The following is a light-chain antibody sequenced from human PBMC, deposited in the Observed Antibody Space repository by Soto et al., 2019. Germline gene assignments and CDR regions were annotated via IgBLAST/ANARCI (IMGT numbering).Light chain of an antibody. J-gene: IGKJ2*01. V-gene: IGKV1-5*03. CDR3: QQYNSYSPT. CDR2: KAS. CDR1: QSISSR. Sequence: DIQMTQSPATLSASVGDRVTITCRASQSISSRLAWYQQKPGKAPRLLIYKASSLESGVPRRFSGSGSGTEFPLTISSLQPDDFASYYCQQYNSYSPTFGQGTKLEIK.